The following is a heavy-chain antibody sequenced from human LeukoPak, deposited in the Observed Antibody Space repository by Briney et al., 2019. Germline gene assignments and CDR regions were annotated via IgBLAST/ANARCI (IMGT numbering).Heavy chain of an antibody. CDR2: INTDGTVT. Sequence: HPGGPLRLSCAASGYTFSKYWMLWLRQAPGKGLESVSRINTDGTVTTYADSVKGRFTVSRDNADNTMFLQMNSVRDEDTAVYYCATKQWLAPPPDSWGQGTPVTVSS. CDR3: ATKQWLAPPPDS. D-gene: IGHD6-19*01. CDR1: GYTFSKYW. J-gene: IGHJ4*02. V-gene: IGHV3-74*01.